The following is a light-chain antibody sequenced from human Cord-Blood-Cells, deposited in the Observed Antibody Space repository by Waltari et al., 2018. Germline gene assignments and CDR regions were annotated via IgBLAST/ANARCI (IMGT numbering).Light chain of an antibody. CDR1: SSDVGSYNL. CDR2: EGS. J-gene: IGLJ3*02. CDR3: CSYAGSSTLV. V-gene: IGLV2-23*01. Sequence: QSALTQPASVSGSPGQSITLSCTGTSSDVGSYNLVSLYQQHPGKAPKLMIYEGSKRPSGVSNRFSGSKAGNAASLTISGLQAEDEADYYCCSYAGSSTLVFGGGTKLTVL.